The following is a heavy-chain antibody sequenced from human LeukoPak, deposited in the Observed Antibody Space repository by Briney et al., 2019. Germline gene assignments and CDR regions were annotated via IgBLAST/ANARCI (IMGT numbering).Heavy chain of an antibody. CDR1: GFTFSTYW. J-gene: IGHJ5*02. CDR3: ARERSYNWFDP. CDR2: IKQDGSEK. D-gene: IGHD1-26*01. V-gene: IGHV3-7*01. Sequence: GGSLRLSCAASGFTFSTYWMSWVRQAPGKGLEWVANIKQDGSEKYYVDSVKGRFTISRDSAKNSLYLQMNSLRAEDTAVYYCARERSYNWFDPWGQGTLVTVSS.